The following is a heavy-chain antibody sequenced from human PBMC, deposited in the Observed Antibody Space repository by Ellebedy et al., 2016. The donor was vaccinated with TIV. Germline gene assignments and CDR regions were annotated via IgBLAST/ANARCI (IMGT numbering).Heavy chain of an antibody. CDR2: ISSSSSTI. D-gene: IGHD1-14*01. Sequence: PGGSLRLSCAASGFTFSSYGMHWVRKAPGKGLEWVSYISSSSSTIYYADSVKGRFTISRDTSKNTLYLHMNSLRVEDTAIYYCAKGGFRNWFDPWGQGTLVTVSS. J-gene: IGHJ5*02. CDR3: AKGGFRNWFDP. V-gene: IGHV3-48*04. CDR1: GFTFSSYG.